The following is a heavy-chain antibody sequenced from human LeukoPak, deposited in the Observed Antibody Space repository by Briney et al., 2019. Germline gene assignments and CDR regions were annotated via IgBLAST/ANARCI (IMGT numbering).Heavy chain of an antibody. CDR1: GFTFSSYS. CDR3: ARNYYGSGSYFDY. CDR2: ISSSSSTI. Sequence: PGGSLGLSCAASGFTFSSYSMNWVRQAPGKGLEWVSYISSSSSTIYYADSVKGRFTISRDNAKNSLYLQMNSLRAEDTAVYCCARNYYGSGSYFDYWGQGTLVTVSS. D-gene: IGHD3-10*01. J-gene: IGHJ4*02. V-gene: IGHV3-48*01.